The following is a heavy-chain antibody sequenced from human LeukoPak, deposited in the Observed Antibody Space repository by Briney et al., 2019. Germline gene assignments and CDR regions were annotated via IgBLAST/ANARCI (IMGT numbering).Heavy chain of an antibody. V-gene: IGHV3-21*01. D-gene: IGHD3-22*01. CDR3: ARVRYDGSGYYSIFDY. Sequence: GGSLRLSCAASGFTFSSFTMNWVRQAPGKGLEWVSCITRSSNFIYYADSVKGRFTISRDNAKNSLYLQMNSLRAEDTAVYYCARVRYDGSGYYSIFDYWGQGTRVTVSS. CDR2: ITRSSNFI. CDR1: GFTFSSFT. J-gene: IGHJ4*02.